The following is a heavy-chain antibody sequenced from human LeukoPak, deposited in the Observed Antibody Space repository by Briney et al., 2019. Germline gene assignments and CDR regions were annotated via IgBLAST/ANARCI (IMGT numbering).Heavy chain of an antibody. J-gene: IGHJ4*02. CDR2: IYYSGST. D-gene: IGHD6-13*01. Sequence: SETLSLTCTVSGGSISSSSYYWGWIRQPPGKGLEWIGNIYYSGSTYYNPSLKSRVTISVDTSKNQFSLKLSSVTAADTAVYYCARRAAAGILFDYWGQGTLVTVSS. CDR1: GGSISSSSYY. CDR3: ARRAAAGILFDY. V-gene: IGHV4-39*07.